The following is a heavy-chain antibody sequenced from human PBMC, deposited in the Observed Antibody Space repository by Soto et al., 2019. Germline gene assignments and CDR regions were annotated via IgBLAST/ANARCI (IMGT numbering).Heavy chain of an antibody. V-gene: IGHV1-24*01. CDR1: GYTLTELS. CDR2: FDPEDGET. CDR3: ATRSGPQFPYDSGSMKGAFDI. Sequence: SVKVSCKVSGYTLTELSMHWVRQAPGKGLEWMGGFDPEDGETVYAQKFQGRVTMTEDTSTDTAYMELSSLRSEDTAVYYCATRSGPQFPYDSGSMKGAFDICGQGTMVTDSS. J-gene: IGHJ3*02. D-gene: IGHD3-16*01.